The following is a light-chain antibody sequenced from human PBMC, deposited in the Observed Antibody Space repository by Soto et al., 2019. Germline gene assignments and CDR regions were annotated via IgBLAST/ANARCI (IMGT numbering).Light chain of an antibody. Sequence: EIVLTQSPDTLSLSPGERATLSCRASQSIRSERLAWYQQKPGQAPRLLIYDASNRATGIPDRFSGGGSGTDFTLTISSLEPEDFAVYYCQQRSNLPPTFGQGTRLEIK. CDR3: QQRSNLPPT. V-gene: IGKV3-11*01. CDR2: DAS. J-gene: IGKJ5*01. CDR1: QSIRSER.